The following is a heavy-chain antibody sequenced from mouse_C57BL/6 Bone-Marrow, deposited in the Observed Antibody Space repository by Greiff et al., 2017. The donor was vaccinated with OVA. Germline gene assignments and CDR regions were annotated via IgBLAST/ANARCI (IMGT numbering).Heavy chain of an antibody. J-gene: IGHJ4*01. CDR2: IWSGGST. CDR1: GFSLTSYG. V-gene: IGHV2-2*01. CDR3: AIWGSPYAMNY. Sequence: VMLVESGPGLVQPSQSLSITCTVSGFSLTSYGVHWVRQSPGKGLEWLGVIWSGGSTDYNAAFISRLSISKDNSKSQVFFKMNSLQADHTPIFYCAIWGSPYAMNYGGKEPSHPASS. D-gene: IGHD1-1*02.